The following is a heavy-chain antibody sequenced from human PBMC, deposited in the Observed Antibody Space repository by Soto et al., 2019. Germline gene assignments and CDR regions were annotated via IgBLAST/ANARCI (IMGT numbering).Heavy chain of an antibody. CDR3: ARDFGSCTAGERSSGWLDP. CDR2: VTGYNGKT. CDR1: GYTLKNYD. V-gene: IGHV1-18*01. Sequence: ASVKVSCKAPGYTLKNYDLSWIRQAPGQGLEWMGWVTGYNGKTKYSEKFHGRLTVTTDTSANTVYMELTSLTPDDTAVYFCARDFGSCTAGERSSGWLDPWGQGTPVTVSS. J-gene: IGHJ5*02. D-gene: IGHD2-8*02.